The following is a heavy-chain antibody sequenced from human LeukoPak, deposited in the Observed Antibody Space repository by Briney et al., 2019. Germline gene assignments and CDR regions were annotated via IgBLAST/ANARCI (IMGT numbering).Heavy chain of an antibody. D-gene: IGHD6-13*01. V-gene: IGHV1-2*02. CDR2: INPNSGGT. J-gene: IGHJ5*02. CDR1: GYTFTGYY. Sequence: ASVKVSCKASGYTFTGYYMHWVRQAPGQGLEWMGWINPNSGGTNYAQKFQGRLTITADKSTSTAYMELSSLRSEDTAVYYCARDKSQYSSSWFNWFDPWGQGTLVTVSS. CDR3: ARDKSQYSSSWFNWFDP.